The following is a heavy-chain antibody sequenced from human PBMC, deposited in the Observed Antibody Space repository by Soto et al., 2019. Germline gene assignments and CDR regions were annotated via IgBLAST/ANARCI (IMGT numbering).Heavy chain of an antibody. Sequence: QVQLQESGPGLVKPSETLSLTCTVSGGSISSYYWSWIRQPPGKGLEWIGYIYYSGSTNYNPSLMSRPTITVATSKNQFALGLSSVPAADTAVYHCARRWGTCFDFWGQGTLVTVSS. CDR1: GGSISSYY. D-gene: IGHD7-27*01. CDR2: IYYSGST. CDR3: ARRWGTCFDF. V-gene: IGHV4-59*01. J-gene: IGHJ4*02.